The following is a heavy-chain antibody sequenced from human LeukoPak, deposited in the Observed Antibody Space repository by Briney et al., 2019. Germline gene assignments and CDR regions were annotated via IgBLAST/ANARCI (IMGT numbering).Heavy chain of an antibody. D-gene: IGHD3-22*01. J-gene: IGHJ4*02. CDR1: GFTFSSYW. CDR3: AREEDTYYYDSSGYDDY. V-gene: IGHV3-7*01. Sequence: GGSLRLSCAASGFTFSSYWMRWVRQAPGKGLEWVANIKQDGSEKYYVDSVKGRFTISRDNAKNSLYLQMNSLRAEDTAVYYCAREEDTYYYDSSGYDDYWGQGTLVTVSS. CDR2: IKQDGSEK.